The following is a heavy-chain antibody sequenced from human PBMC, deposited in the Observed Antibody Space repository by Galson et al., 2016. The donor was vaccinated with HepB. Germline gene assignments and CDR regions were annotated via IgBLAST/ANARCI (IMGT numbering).Heavy chain of an antibody. Sequence: SLRLSCAASGFTFSTYTMNWVRQAPGKGLEWISSHTGTGDDQTYYAGSVRGRFTFSRDDSKNTLYLQMNSLRVDDTALYYCAKGKSMGLLGWFDPWGQGTLVIVSS. CDR3: AKGKSMGLLGWFDP. CDR2: HTGTGDDQT. J-gene: IGHJ5*02. D-gene: IGHD2-8*01. V-gene: IGHV3-23*01. CDR1: GFTFSTYT.